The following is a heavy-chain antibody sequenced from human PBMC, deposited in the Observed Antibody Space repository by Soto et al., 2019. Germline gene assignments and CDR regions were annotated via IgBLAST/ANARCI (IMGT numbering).Heavy chain of an antibody. CDR2: IIPILGIA. J-gene: IGHJ6*03. V-gene: IGHV1-69*02. Sequence: GASVKVSCKASGGTFSCYTISWVRQAPGQGLEWMGRIIPILGIANYAQKFQGRVTITADKSTSTAYMELSSLRSEDTAVYYCARSEYYDFWSGYSRDYYYYMAVWGKGTTVTVSS. CDR1: GGTFSCYT. D-gene: IGHD3-3*01. CDR3: ARSEYYDFWSGYSRDYYYYMAV.